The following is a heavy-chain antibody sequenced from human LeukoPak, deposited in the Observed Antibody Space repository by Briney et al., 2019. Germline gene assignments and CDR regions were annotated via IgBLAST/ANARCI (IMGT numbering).Heavy chain of an antibody. CDR1: GGSISSVNYY. Sequence: SETLSLTCTVSGGSISSVNYYWGWIRQPPGKGLEWIGSIYYSGTTYYNPSLKSRVTISVDTSKNQFSLKLSSVTAADTALYYCAKHYMGSSYNHGLDCWGQGTLVTVSS. D-gene: IGHD3-10*01. J-gene: IGHJ4*02. CDR3: AKHYMGSSYNHGLDC. V-gene: IGHV4-39*01. CDR2: IYYSGTT.